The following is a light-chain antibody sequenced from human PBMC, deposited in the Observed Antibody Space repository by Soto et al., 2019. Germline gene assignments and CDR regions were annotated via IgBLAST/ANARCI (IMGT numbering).Light chain of an antibody. CDR3: GTCDSSLRGVV. CDR2: DNN. CDR1: SSNIGDNY. V-gene: IGLV1-51*01. J-gene: IGLJ2*01. Sequence: QSVLTQPPSVSAAPGQKITISCSGSSSNIGDNYVSWYQQLPGTAPKLLIYDNNKRPPGIPDRFSGSKSGTSATLGITGLQTGDEADYYCGTCDSSLRGVVFGGGTKLTVL.